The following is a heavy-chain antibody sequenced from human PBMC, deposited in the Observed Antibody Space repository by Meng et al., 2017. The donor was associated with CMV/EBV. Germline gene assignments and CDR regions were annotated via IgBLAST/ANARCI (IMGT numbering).Heavy chain of an antibody. CDR3: ARDWSYGSGSYLVY. J-gene: IGHJ4*02. V-gene: IGHV3-30*04. CDR1: VFSFGSYA. D-gene: IGHD3-10*01. CDR2: ISYDGSNK. Sequence: SVFSFGSYAMHWVRQAPGKRLEWVAVISYDGSNKYYADSVKGRFTISRDNSKNTLYLQMNSLRAEDTAVYYCARDWSYGSGSYLVYWGQGTLVTVSS.